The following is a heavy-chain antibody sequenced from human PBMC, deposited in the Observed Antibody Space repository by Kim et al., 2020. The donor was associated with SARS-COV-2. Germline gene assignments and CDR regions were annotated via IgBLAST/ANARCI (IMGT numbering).Heavy chain of an antibody. CDR3: AKGKATGKVDWFDP. J-gene: IGHJ5*02. Sequence: YADAVKGRFTISRDNFKNKLYLQLNSLRAEDTAVYYCAKGKATGKVDWFDPWGQGTLVTVSP. D-gene: IGHD1-1*01. V-gene: IGHV3-23*01.